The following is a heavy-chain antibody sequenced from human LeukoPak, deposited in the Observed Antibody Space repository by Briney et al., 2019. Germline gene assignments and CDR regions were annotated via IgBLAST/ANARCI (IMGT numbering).Heavy chain of an antibody. V-gene: IGHV3-48*02. Sequence: PGGSLRLSCAASGFTFSSYAMSWVRQAPGKGLEWVSYITGSSSTIYYADSVKGRFTISRDNAKNSLYLRMNSLRDEDTAVYYCARDASYYDSSGYSSYWGQGTLVTVSS. CDR2: ITGSSSTI. D-gene: IGHD3-22*01. CDR1: GFTFSSYA. J-gene: IGHJ4*02. CDR3: ARDASYYDSSGYSSY.